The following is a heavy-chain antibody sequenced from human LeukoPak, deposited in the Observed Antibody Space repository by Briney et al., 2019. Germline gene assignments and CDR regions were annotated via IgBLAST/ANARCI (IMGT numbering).Heavy chain of an antibody. CDR2: IGSSGGST. J-gene: IGHJ4*02. CDR3: AKVTGITGTTGSFDY. CDR1: GFAFSRYA. D-gene: IGHD1-20*01. Sequence: GGSLRLSCAASGFAFSRYAMTWVRQAPGKGLEWVSTIGSSGGSTYYADSVKGRFTISRDNSKNTLYLQMNSLRAEDTAVYYCAKVTGITGTTGSFDYWGQGTLVTVSS. V-gene: IGHV3-23*01.